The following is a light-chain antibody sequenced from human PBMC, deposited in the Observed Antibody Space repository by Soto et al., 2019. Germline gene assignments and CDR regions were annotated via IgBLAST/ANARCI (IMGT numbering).Light chain of an antibody. CDR2: GAS. Sequence: EIVLTQSPGTLSLSPGERVTLSCRASQSLPTKALAWYQQKPGQTPRLLIYGASTRDTAIPDRFNGSGSGTGFTLTISRVEPEDFAVYYCQQYGDLPLSFGPGTKVDIK. CDR1: QSLPTKA. J-gene: IGKJ3*01. V-gene: IGKV3-20*01. CDR3: QQYGDLPLS.